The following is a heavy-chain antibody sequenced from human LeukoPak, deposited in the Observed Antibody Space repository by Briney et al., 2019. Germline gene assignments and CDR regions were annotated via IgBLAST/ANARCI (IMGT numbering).Heavy chain of an antibody. CDR3: ARAEWFGGLFYFDY. CDR2: IYYSGST. V-gene: IGHV4-59*01. J-gene: IGHJ4*02. D-gene: IGHD3-10*01. Sequence: PSETLSLTCTVSGGSISSYYWSWIRQPPGKGLEWIGYIYYSGSTNYNPSLKSRVTISVDTSKNQFSLKLSSVTAADTAVYYCARAEWFGGLFYFDYWGQGTLVTVSS. CDR1: GGSISSYY.